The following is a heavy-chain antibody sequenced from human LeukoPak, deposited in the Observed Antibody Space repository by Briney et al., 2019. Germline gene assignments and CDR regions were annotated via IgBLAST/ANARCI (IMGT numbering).Heavy chain of an antibody. Sequence: LTGGSLRLSCAASGFTFSSYAMRWVRQAPGKGLEYVSAISSNGGSTYYANSVKGRFTISRDISKNTLYLQMNSLRAEDTAVYYCAKGHTSSSYASNDYWGQGALVTVSS. CDR2: ISSNGGST. J-gene: IGHJ4*02. CDR3: AKGHTSSSYASNDY. CDR1: GFTFSSYA. V-gene: IGHV3-64*01. D-gene: IGHD6-6*01.